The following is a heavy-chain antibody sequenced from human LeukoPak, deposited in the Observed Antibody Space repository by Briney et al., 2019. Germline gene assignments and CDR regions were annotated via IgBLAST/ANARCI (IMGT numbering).Heavy chain of an antibody. V-gene: IGHV5-51*01. CDR2: IYPGDSDT. CDR1: GYSFTSDW. Sequence: GESLKISCKGSGYSFTSDWIAWVRPMPGKGLEWMGIIYPGDSDTKYSPSFGGQVTISVDKSISTAYLQWSSLTASDTAMYYCARSYGYAFDYWGQGTLVTVSS. J-gene: IGHJ4*02. D-gene: IGHD3-16*01. CDR3: ARSYGYAFDY.